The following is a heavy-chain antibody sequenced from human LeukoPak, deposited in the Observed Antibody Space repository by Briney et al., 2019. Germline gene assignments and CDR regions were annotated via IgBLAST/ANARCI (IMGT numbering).Heavy chain of an antibody. CDR1: GYTFSSYA. Sequence: ASVKVSRKASGYTFSSYAMHWVRQAPGQRLEWMGWINAGNGNTKFSQKFQGRVTITRDTSASTAYMELSSLRSEDTAVYYCARDRVFGSGLPAYYYGMDVWGQGTTVTVSS. CDR3: ARDRVFGSGLPAYYYGMDV. D-gene: IGHD6-19*01. V-gene: IGHV1-3*01. CDR2: INAGNGNT. J-gene: IGHJ6*02.